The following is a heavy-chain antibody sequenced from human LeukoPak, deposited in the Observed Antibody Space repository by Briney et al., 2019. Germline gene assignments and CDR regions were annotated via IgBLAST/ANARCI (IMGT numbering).Heavy chain of an antibody. V-gene: IGHV1-8*01. CDR2: KNPNSGNS. Sequence: ASVKVSCKASGYTFTNYDINWVRQATGQGLEWMGYKNPNSGNSAYAQKFQGRVTITTDDSITTAYMELSGLRFEDTALYYCAREGLDYWGQGTLVTVSS. J-gene: IGHJ4*02. CDR1: GYTFTNYD. CDR3: AREGLDY.